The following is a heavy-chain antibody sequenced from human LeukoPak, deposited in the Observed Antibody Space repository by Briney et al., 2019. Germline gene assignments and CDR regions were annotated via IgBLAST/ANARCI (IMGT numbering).Heavy chain of an antibody. J-gene: IGHJ6*02. CDR3: ARDNGMDV. CDR2: IWYDGSNK. CDR1: GFTFSTYS. V-gene: IGHV3-33*08. Sequence: GGSLRLSCAASGFTFSTYSMNWVRQAPGKGLEWVAVIWYDGSNKYYADSVKGRFTISRDNSKNTLYLQMNSLRAEDTAVYYCARDNGMDVWGQGTTVTVSS.